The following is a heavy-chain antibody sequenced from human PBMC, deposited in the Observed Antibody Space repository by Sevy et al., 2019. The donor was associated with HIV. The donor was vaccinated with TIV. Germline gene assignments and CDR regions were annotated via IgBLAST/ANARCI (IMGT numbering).Heavy chain of an antibody. D-gene: IGHD2-21*01. V-gene: IGHV3-30*04. Sequence: GGSLRLSCAASGFTFSIYAIHWVRQAPGKGLEWVTVISYDGGNIYYADSVKGRFTVSRDNSKDTVYLQMNSLRPEDTAVYYCARDLPSAVINPFYYYGMDVWGQGTTVNVSS. CDR3: ARDLPSAVINPFYYYGMDV. CDR1: GFTFSIYA. J-gene: IGHJ6*02. CDR2: ISYDGGNI.